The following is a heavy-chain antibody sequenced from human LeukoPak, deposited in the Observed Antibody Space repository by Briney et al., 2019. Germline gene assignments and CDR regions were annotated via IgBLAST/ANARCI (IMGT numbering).Heavy chain of an antibody. D-gene: IGHD1-26*01. J-gene: IGHJ4*02. Sequence: SETLSLTCTVSGGSISSGSYYWSWIRQPAGKGLEWIGRIYTSGSTNYNPSLKSRVTISVDTSKNQFSLKLSSVTAADTAVYYCARHRRIVGATYGPRYFDYWGQGTLVTVSS. V-gene: IGHV4-61*02. CDR3: ARHRRIVGATYGPRYFDY. CDR1: GGSISSGSYY. CDR2: IYTSGST.